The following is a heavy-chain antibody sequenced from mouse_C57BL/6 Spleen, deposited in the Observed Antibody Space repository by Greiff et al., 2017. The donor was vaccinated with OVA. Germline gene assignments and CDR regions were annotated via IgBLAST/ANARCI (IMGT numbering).Heavy chain of an antibody. V-gene: IGHV1-80*01. Sequence: QVTLKVSGAELVKPGASVKISCKASGYAFSSYWMNWVKQRPGKGLEWIGQIYPGDGDTNYNGKFKGKATLTADKSSSTAYMQLSSLTSEDSAVYFCARYYYGSSFYAMDDWGQGTSVTVSS. CDR3: ARYYYGSSFYAMDD. CDR1: GYAFSSYW. D-gene: IGHD1-1*01. J-gene: IGHJ4*01. CDR2: IYPGDGDT.